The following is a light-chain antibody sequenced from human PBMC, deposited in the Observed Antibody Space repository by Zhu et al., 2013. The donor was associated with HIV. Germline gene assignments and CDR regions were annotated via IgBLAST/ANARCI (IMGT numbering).Light chain of an antibody. CDR2: VAS. J-gene: IGKJ1*01. Sequence: EVVMTQSPATLSVSPGERATLSCRASQSVGTNLAWYQQKPGQAPRLLIYVASTRATGIPGRFSGSGSRTDFTLTISRLEPEDFAVYYCQQYGTSPETFGQGTKV. CDR1: QSVGTN. CDR3: QQYGTSPET. V-gene: IGKV3-20*01.